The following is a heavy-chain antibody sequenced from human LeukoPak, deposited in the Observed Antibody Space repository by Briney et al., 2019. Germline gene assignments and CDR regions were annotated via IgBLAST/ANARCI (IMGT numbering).Heavy chain of an antibody. J-gene: IGHJ4*02. V-gene: IGHV5-51*01. CDR3: ARPAYSGSDKHFDY. Sequence: GESLKISFKGSGYRFTNYWIGWVRPMPGKGMEWMGIIYPGDSDTRYSPSFQGQVTISADKSISTAYLQWSSLKASDTAMYYCARPAYSGSDKHFDYWGQGTLVTVSS. D-gene: IGHD5-12*01. CDR1: GYRFTNYW. CDR2: IYPGDSDT.